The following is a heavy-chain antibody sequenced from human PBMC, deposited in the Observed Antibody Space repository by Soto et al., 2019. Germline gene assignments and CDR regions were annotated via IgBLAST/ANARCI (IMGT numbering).Heavy chain of an antibody. CDR3: ARDWLDA. CDR2: MKKDGSQK. V-gene: IGHV3-7*01. Sequence: GGSLRLSCVASGFTFSNYWMSWVRQAPGKGLEWVANMKKDGSQKYYVDSVKGRFTISRDNARNSLYLQMNSLRVEDTAVYYCARDWLDACGQGTLVTV. CDR1: GFTFSNYW. J-gene: IGHJ5*02.